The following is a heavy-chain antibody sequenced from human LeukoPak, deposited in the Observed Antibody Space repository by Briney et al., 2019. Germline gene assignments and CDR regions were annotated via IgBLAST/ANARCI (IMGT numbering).Heavy chain of an antibody. CDR2: INHSGST. CDR3: ARGVVVPAARLYYLDY. CDR1: GGSFSGYY. V-gene: IGHV4-34*01. Sequence: SETLSLTCAVYGGSFSGYYWSWIRQPPGEGVEWIGEINHSGSTNYNPSLKSRVTISVDTSKNQFSLKLSSVTAADTAVYYCARGVVVPAARLYYLDYWGQGTLVTVSS. J-gene: IGHJ4*02. D-gene: IGHD2-2*01.